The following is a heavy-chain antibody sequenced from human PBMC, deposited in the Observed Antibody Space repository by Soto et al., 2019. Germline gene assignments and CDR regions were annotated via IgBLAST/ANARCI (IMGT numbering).Heavy chain of an antibody. D-gene: IGHD3-22*01. Sequence: SETLSLTCTVSGGSISSSSYYWGWIRQPPGKGLEWIGSIYYSGSTYYNPSLKSRVTISVDTSKNQFSLKLSSVTAADTAVYYCATFYDSSGYRGFSTFDIWGQGTMVTVSS. J-gene: IGHJ3*02. V-gene: IGHV4-39*01. CDR3: ATFYDSSGYRGFSTFDI. CDR1: GGSISSSSYY. CDR2: IYYSGST.